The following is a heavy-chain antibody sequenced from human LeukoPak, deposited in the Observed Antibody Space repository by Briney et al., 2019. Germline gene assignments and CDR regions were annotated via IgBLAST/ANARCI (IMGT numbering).Heavy chain of an antibody. D-gene: IGHD3-22*01. CDR2: ISGSGGST. CDR3: ARAPSEIGGYYPEYFRH. V-gene: IGHV3-23*01. CDR1: GFTFSSYA. Sequence: GGSLRLSCAASGFTFSSYAMSWARQAPGKGLEWVSGISGSGGSTYYADSVKGRFTISRDNAKNTVSLQMNSLRAEDTGVYYCARAPSEIGGYYPEYFRHWGQGTLVTVSS. J-gene: IGHJ1*01.